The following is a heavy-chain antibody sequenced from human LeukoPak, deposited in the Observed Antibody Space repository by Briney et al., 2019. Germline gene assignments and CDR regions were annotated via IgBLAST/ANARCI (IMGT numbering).Heavy chain of an antibody. V-gene: IGHV3-21*01. D-gene: IGHD3-9*01. CDR1: GFTFSSYS. CDR3: ANYDILTGHDY. J-gene: IGHJ4*02. CDR2: ISSSSSYI. Sequence: GGSLRLSCAASGFTFSSYSMNWVRQAPGKGLEWVSSISSSSSYIYYADSVKGRFTISRDNAKNSLYLQMNSLRAEDTAAYYCANYDILTGHDYWGQGTLVTVSS.